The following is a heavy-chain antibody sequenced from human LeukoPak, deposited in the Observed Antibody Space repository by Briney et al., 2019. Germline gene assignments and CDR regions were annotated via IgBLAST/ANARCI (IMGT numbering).Heavy chain of an antibody. CDR2: IYTSGNT. D-gene: IGHD3-22*01. Sequence: SETLSLTCTVSGGSISSYYWSWIRQPAGKGLEWIGRIYTSGNTNYNPSLKSRVTMSVDTSKNQFSLKLSSVTAADTAVYYCARSYYYDSSGYWDYFDYWGQGTLVTVSS. J-gene: IGHJ4*02. CDR3: ARSYYYDSSGYWDYFDY. V-gene: IGHV4-4*07. CDR1: GGSISSYY.